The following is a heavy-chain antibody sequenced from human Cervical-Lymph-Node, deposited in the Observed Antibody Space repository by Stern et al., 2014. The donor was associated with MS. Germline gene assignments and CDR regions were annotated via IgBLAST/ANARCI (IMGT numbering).Heavy chain of an antibody. J-gene: IGHJ4*02. D-gene: IGHD1-1*01. V-gene: IGHV1-46*01. CDR3: ASTRFNWNEEHPFDF. CDR1: GFSFTSYY. CDR2: IKPSGGST. Sequence: QVQLGQSGAEVKKPGASVRVSCKASGFSFTSYYMHWVRQAPGQGLELMGVIKPSGGSTNYAQKCQGSLTVTRDTSTSTVYMELSSLRSENTAVYVCASTRFNWNEEHPFDFWGQGTLVTVS.